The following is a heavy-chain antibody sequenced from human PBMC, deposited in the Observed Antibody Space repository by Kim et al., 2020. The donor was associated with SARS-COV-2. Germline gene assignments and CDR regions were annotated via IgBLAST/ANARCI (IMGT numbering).Heavy chain of an antibody. V-gene: IGHV4-59*13. CDR1: GGSISSYY. J-gene: IGHJ3*02. D-gene: IGHD3-3*01. CDR2: IYYSGST. CDR3: ARVYTGPGYYDFWSGTDDAFDI. Sequence: SETLSLTCTVSGGSISSYYWSWIRQPPGKGLEWIGYIYYSGSTNYNPSLKSRVTISVDTSKNQFSLKLSSVTAADTAVYYCARVYTGPGYYDFWSGTDDAFDIWGQGTMVTVSS.